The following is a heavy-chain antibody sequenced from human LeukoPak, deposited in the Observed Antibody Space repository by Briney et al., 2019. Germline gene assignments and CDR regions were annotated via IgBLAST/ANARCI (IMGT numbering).Heavy chain of an antibody. V-gene: IGHV3-74*01. J-gene: IGHJ3*02. D-gene: IGHD4-23*01. CDR1: GFXFKTYW. Sequence: PGGSLRLSCAASGFXFKTYWIHWVRQAPGKGQVWVSHSNSDGSSTSYADSVRGRFTISRDNAKNTLYLQMNSLRAEDTAVYYCARDLKGPVNDVFDMWGQGTMVTVSS. CDR2: SNSDGSST. CDR3: ARDLKGPVNDVFDM.